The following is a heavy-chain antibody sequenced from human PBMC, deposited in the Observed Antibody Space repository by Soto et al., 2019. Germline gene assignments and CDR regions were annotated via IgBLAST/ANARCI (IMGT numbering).Heavy chain of an antibody. J-gene: IGHJ4*02. CDR3: ARDVGYYHNSGHYTFGY. CDR1: GGSISYGDYY. Sequence: PSETLSLTCTVSGGSISYGDYYWSWIRQPPGKGLEWIGDISYSGSTYYNPSLESRVSISRDTSKNQFSLKLSSVTAADTAMYYCARDVGYYHNSGHYTFGYWRQVTLVIVSS. V-gene: IGHV4-30-4*01. CDR2: ISYSGST. D-gene: IGHD3-22*01.